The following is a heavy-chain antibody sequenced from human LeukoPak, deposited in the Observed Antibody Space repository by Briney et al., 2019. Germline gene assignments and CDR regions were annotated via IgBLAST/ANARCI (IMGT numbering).Heavy chain of an antibody. CDR3: ARDPRAHDY. CDR1: GFTFTSYG. Sequence: GASVKVSCKASGFTFTSYGINWVRQAPGQGLEWMGWISGYNGNTFYAQNLQGRVTMTTDTSTSTAYMELRSLRSDDMAVYYCARDPRAHDYWGQGTLVTVSS. D-gene: IGHD3-10*01. CDR2: ISGYNGNT. J-gene: IGHJ4*02. V-gene: IGHV1-18*03.